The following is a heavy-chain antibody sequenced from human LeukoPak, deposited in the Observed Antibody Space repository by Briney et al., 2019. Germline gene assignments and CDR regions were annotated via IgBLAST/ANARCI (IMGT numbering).Heavy chain of an antibody. CDR3: AHYSGYDLYSSGWYVY. CDR2: SSWDDDK. V-gene: IGHV2-5*02. CDR1: GFSLRTRGEG. J-gene: IGHJ4*02. Sequence: SGPTLVYATQTLTLTCTFSGFSLRTRGEGVGWIRQTPGKGLEWLTLSSWDDDKRYSPSLKSRLTITKDTSKNQVVLTMTNMDPVDTATYYCAHYSGYDLYSSGWYVYWGQGTLVTVSS. D-gene: IGHD6-19*01.